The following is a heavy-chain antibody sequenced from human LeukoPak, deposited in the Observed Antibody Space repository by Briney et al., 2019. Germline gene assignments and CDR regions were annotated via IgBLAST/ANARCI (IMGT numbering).Heavy chain of an antibody. V-gene: IGHV1-69*05. CDR1: GYTFTSYD. CDR3: ARVAYCGGDCYGG. Sequence: SVKVSCKASGYTFTSYDINWVRQAPGQGLEWMGGIIPIFGTANYAQKFQSRVTITTDESTSTAYLELSSLRSEDTAVYYCARVAYCGGDCYGGWGQGTLVTVSS. D-gene: IGHD2-21*02. CDR2: IIPIFGTA. J-gene: IGHJ4*02.